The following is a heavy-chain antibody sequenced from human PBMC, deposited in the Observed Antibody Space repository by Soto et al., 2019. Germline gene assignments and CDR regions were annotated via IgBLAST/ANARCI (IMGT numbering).Heavy chain of an antibody. CDR1: GFNFSSYG. D-gene: IGHD3-22*01. V-gene: IGHV3-33*01. CDR3: ARDQTDSGGYSDS. Sequence: QTGGSLRLSCEASGFNFSSYGIHWVRQAQGKGLEWVAIIWNDGSNEYYADSVKGRFTISRDNSKNTVYLQVSKLRAEDTAVYFCARDQTDSGGYSDSWGQGTLVTVSS. J-gene: IGHJ4*02. CDR2: IWNDGSNE.